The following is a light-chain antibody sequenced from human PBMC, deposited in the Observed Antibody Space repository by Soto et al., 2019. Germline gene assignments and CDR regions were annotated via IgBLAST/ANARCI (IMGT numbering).Light chain of an antibody. CDR1: SSDVGYNH. CDR2: EVT. Sequence: QSALTQPPSASGSPGQSVTISCTGTSSDVGYNHVSWYQIHPGKAPKLIIYEVTSRPSGVSYRFSGSKSGNSASLTISGLQAEDEADYYCSSYASSSSYVFGGGTKLTVL. V-gene: IGLV2-14*01. CDR3: SSYASSSSYV. J-gene: IGLJ1*01.